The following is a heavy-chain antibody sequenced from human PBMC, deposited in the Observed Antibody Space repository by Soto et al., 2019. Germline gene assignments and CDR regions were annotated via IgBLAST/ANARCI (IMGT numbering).Heavy chain of an antibody. CDR3: AREDGYSYVDY. CDR2: IYYSGST. J-gene: IGHJ4*02. V-gene: IGHV4-59*01. D-gene: IGHD5-18*01. CDR1: GGSISSYY. Sequence: SETLSLTCTVSGGSISSYYWSWIRQPPGKGLEWIGYIYYSGSTNYNPSLKSRVTISVDTSKNQFSLKLSSVTAADTAVYYCAREDGYSYVDYWGQGTLVTVSS.